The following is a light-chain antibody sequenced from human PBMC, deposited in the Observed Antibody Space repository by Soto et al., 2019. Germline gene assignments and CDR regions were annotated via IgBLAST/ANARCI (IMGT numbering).Light chain of an antibody. Sequence: QSVLTQPPSASGTPWQRVTISCSGSSSNIGRNTVNWYQQLPGTAPKLLIYSNNQRPSGVPDRFSGSKSGTSGSLAISGLQSEDEADYYCAGWDDSLNGPVFGGGTKLTVL. CDR2: SNN. CDR3: AGWDDSLNGPV. J-gene: IGLJ2*01. CDR1: SSNIGRNT. V-gene: IGLV1-44*01.